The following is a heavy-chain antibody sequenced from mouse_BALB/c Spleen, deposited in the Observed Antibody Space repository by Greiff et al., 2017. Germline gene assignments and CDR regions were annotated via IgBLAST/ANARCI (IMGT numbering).Heavy chain of an antibody. J-gene: IGHJ2*01. CDR3: ARAAFDSSGDY. CDR2: ISYSGST. CDR1: GYSITRDYA. Sequence: EVQLVESGPGLVKPSQSLSLTCTVTGYSITRDYAWNWIRQFPGTKLEWMGYISYSGSTSYNPSLKSRISITRDTSKNQFFLQLNSVPTEDTATYYCARAAFDSSGDYWGQGTTLTVSS. V-gene: IGHV3-2*02. D-gene: IGHD3-2*01.